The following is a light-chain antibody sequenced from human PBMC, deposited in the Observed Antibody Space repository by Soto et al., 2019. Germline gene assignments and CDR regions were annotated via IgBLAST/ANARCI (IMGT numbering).Light chain of an antibody. CDR3: HSYNSIPRT. CDR1: QGISEY. CDR2: GAS. Sequence: DIQMAQSPSSLSASIGDRVTITCRASQGISEYLDWYQQRPGNAPNLLIYGASILQSGVPSRFSGSGSGTHFTLTISSLQPEDVATYYCHSYNSIPRTFGQGTPVEIK. V-gene: IGKV1-27*01. J-gene: IGKJ1*01.